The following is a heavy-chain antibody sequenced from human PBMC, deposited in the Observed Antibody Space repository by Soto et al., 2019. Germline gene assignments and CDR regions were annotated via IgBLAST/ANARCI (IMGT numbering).Heavy chain of an antibody. J-gene: IGHJ3*02. CDR1: GGSISSGGYS. CDR2: IYHSGST. Sequence: QLQLQESGSGLVKPSQTLSLTCAVSGGSISSGGYSWSWIRQPPGKGLEWIGYIYHSGSTYYNPSRESRVTISVDRSKNQFSLKLSSVTAADTAVYYCARGRRVKDGDFDIWGQGTMVTVSS. V-gene: IGHV4-30-2*01. D-gene: IGHD2-21*01. CDR3: ARGRRVKDGDFDI.